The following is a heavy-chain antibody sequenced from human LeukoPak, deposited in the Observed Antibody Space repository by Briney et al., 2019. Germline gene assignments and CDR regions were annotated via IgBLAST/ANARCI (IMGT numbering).Heavy chain of an antibody. V-gene: IGHV1-46*01. CDR2: INPSGGST. Sequence: ASVKVSCKASGYTFTMYYIHWVRQAPGQGLEWMGIINPSGGSTSYAQKFQGRVTMTRDMSTSTVYMELSSLRSEDTAVNYCARGIGPEAFQDIVVVPAAIGYAFDIWGQGTMVTVSS. CDR3: ARGIGPEAFQDIVVVPAAIGYAFDI. CDR1: GYTFTMYY. D-gene: IGHD2-2*01. J-gene: IGHJ3*02.